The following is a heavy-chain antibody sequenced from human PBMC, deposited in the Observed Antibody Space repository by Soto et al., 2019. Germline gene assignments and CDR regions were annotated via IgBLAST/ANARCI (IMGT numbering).Heavy chain of an antibody. CDR3: ARHRFNYYDNTVYYYFDY. CDR1: GYSFTNYG. D-gene: IGHD3-22*01. J-gene: IGHJ4*02. CDR2: ISGHNGDT. V-gene: IGHV1-18*04. Sequence: QVQLVHSGAEVKKPGASVKVSCKASGYSFTNYGISWVRQAPGQGPEWMGWISGHNGDTNHPQSLQGRVTMTTDTSRNTAYMELRSLRSDDTAVYYCARHRFNYYDNTVYYYFDYWGQGTLVTVSS.